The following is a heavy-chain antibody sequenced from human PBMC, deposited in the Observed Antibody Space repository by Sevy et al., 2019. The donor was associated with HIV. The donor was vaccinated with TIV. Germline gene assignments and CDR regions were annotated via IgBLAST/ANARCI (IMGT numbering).Heavy chain of an antibody. V-gene: IGHV3-30*18. Sequence: GGSLRLSCAASGFTFSSYGMHWVRQAPGKGLEWVAVISYDGSTKYYADSVKGRFTISRDNSKNTLYLQMNSLRAEDTAVYYCTKDPRYCSSTSCSSSYYYYYYGMDVWGQGTTVTVSS. J-gene: IGHJ6*02. CDR1: GFTFSSYG. D-gene: IGHD2-2*01. CDR2: ISYDGSTK. CDR3: TKDPRYCSSTSCSSSYYYYYYGMDV.